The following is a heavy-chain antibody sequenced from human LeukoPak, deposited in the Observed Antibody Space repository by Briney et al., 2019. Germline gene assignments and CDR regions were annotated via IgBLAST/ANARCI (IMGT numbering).Heavy chain of an antibody. CDR1: GGTFSSYA. CDR3: ARDRTGVAVAGPFDY. D-gene: IGHD6-19*01. CDR2: IIPIFGTA. Sequence: ASVKVSCKASGGTFSSYAISWVRQAPGQGLEWMGGIIPIFGTANYAQKFQGRVTITADESTSTAYMELSSLRSEDTAVYYCARDRTGVAVAGPFDYWGQGTLVTVSS. V-gene: IGHV1-69*13. J-gene: IGHJ4*02.